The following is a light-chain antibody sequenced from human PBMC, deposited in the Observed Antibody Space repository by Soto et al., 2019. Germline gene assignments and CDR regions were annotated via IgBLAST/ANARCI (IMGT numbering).Light chain of an antibody. J-gene: IGKJ5*01. V-gene: IGKV3-20*01. CDR1: QSLGSNS. CDR3: QQYGNSPIT. Sequence: ETVLTQSPGTLSLSPGETATLSCRASQSLGSNSLVWYQQKPGQPPRLLISGVSNRATDIPDRFSGSGSGTDFPLTITRLESEDFAVYACQQYGNSPITFGQGTRLEIK. CDR2: GVS.